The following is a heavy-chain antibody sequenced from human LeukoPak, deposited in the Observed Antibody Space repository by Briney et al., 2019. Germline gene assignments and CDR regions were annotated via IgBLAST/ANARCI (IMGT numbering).Heavy chain of an antibody. J-gene: IGHJ4*02. CDR2: IYSGGST. D-gene: IGHD3-16*01. CDR1: GLTVSSNY. Sequence: GGSLRLSCAASGLTVSSNYMSWARQAPGKGLEWVSVIYSGGSTYYADSVKGRFTISRDNSKNTLYLQMNSLRAEDTAVYYCARAQGGGTDYWGQGTLVTVSS. V-gene: IGHV3-53*01. CDR3: ARAQGGGTDY.